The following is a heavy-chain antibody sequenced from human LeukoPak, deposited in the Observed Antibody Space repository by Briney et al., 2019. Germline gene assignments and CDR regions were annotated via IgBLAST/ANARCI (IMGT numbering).Heavy chain of an antibody. CDR3: ARARYCGGDCYSGYFDY. J-gene: IGHJ4*02. D-gene: IGHD2-21*02. CDR1: GYTFTSYG. CDR2: ISAYNGNT. V-gene: IGHV1-18*01. Sequence: ASVKVSCKASGYTFTSYGISWVRQAPGQGLEWMGWISAYNGNTNYAQKLQGRVTMTTDTSTSTAYTELRSLRSDDTAVYYCARARYCGGDCYSGYFDYWGQGILVTVSS.